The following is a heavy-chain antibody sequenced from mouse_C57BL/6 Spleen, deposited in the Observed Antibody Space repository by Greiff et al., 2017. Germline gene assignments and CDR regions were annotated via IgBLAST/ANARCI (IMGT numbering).Heavy chain of an antibody. J-gene: IGHJ4*01. V-gene: IGHV1-69*01. CDR3: ARTYYYGSSPQYAMDY. CDR2: IDPSDSYT. CDR1: GYTFTSYW. Sequence: VQLQQPGAELVMPGASVKLSCKASGYTFTSYWMHWVKQRPGQGLEWIGEIDPSDSYTNYNQKFKGKSTLTVDKSSSTAYMQLSSLTSEDSAVYYCARTYYYGSSPQYAMDYWGQGTSVTVSS. D-gene: IGHD1-1*01.